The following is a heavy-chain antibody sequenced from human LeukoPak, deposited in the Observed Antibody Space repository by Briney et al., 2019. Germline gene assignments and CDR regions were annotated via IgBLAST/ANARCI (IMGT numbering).Heavy chain of an antibody. D-gene: IGHD3-10*02. CDR1: GGTFSSYA. CDR2: IIPILGIA. J-gene: IGHJ6*03. V-gene: IGHV1-69*04. Sequence: ASVKVSCKASGGTFSSYAISWVRQAPGQGLEWMGRIIPILGIANYAQKFQGRVTITADKSTSTAYMELSSLKASDTAMYYCARHGREGGYYYYMDVWGKGTTVTVSS. CDR3: ARHGREGGYYYYMDV.